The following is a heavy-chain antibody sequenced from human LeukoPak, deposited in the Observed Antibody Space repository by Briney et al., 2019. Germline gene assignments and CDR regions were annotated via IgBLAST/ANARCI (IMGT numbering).Heavy chain of an antibody. J-gene: IGHJ4*02. Sequence: GGSLRLSCAASGFTFDDYAMHWVRQAPGKGLEWVSGISWNSGSIGYADSVKGRFTISRDNAKNSLYLQMNSLRAEDTALYYCAKDITYDGGNPTVDYWGRGTLVTVSS. CDR1: GFTFDDYA. CDR2: ISWNSGSI. CDR3: AKDITYDGGNPTVDY. D-gene: IGHD4-23*01. V-gene: IGHV3-9*01.